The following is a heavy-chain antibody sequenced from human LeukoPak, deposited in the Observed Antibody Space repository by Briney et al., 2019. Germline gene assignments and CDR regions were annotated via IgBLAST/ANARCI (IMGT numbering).Heavy chain of an antibody. Sequence: SETLSLTCTVSGGSISSFYWSWIRQPPGKGLEWIGYIYYSGSTNYNPSLKSRVTISVDTSKNQFSLKLSSVTAADTAVYYCERLLYDDFWSGPLMDVWGKGTTVTVSS. D-gene: IGHD3-3*01. V-gene: IGHV4-59*08. CDR2: IYYSGST. J-gene: IGHJ6*03. CDR1: GGSISSFY. CDR3: ERLLYDDFWSGPLMDV.